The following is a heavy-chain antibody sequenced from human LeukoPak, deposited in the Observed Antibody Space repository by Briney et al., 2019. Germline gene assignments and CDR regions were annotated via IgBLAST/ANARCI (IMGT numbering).Heavy chain of an antibody. CDR1: GGSFSGYY. CDR2: INHSGST. CDR3: ARGRGRYYYDSSGYYP. J-gene: IGHJ5*02. Sequence: SETLSLTCAVYGGSFSGYYWSWIRLPPGKGLEWIGEINHSGSTNYNPFLKSRVTISVDTSKNQFSLKLSSVTAADTAVYYCARGRGRYYYDSSGYYPWGQGTLVTVSS. D-gene: IGHD3-22*01. V-gene: IGHV4-34*01.